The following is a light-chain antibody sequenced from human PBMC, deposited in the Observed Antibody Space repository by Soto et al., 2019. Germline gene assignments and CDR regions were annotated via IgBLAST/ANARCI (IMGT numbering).Light chain of an antibody. CDR2: GAS. J-gene: IGKJ1*01. Sequence: EIVMTQSPATLFVSPGERATLSCRASQSVNSNLAWYQQKPGQAPRLLISGASTRATGIPARFSGSGSETEFTLTISSLQSEDLAVYYCQQYNNWWTFGQGTKVEIK. V-gene: IGKV3-15*01. CDR1: QSVNSN. CDR3: QQYNNWWT.